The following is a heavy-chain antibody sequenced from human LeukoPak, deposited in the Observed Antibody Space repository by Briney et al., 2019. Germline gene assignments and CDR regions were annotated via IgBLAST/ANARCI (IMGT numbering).Heavy chain of an antibody. Sequence: SETLSLTCTVSGVSISSYYWSWIRQPPGKGLEYIGYIFSSGPPNYNPSLKTRVTISLDTSKTLFSLKLRSVAAADTAVYYCARRVFGAAATGFGWFDPWGQGTLVTVSS. J-gene: IGHJ5*02. CDR2: IFSSGPP. D-gene: IGHD6-13*01. V-gene: IGHV4-4*09. CDR1: GVSISSYY. CDR3: ARRVFGAAATGFGWFDP.